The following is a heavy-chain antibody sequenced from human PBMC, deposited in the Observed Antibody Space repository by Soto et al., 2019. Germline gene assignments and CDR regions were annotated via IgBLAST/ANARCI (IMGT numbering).Heavy chain of an antibody. J-gene: IGHJ4*02. CDR2: IYYSGST. CDR3: ARFASFWSGYYDY. V-gene: IGHV4-31*03. Sequence: QVQLQESGPGLVKPSQTLSLTCTVSGGSISSGGYYWSWIRQHPGKGLEWIGYIYYSGSTYYNPSLKSRVTISGDTSKNQFSLRLTSVTAADTALYYCARFASFWSGYYDYWGQGTLVTVSS. CDR1: GGSISSGGYY. D-gene: IGHD3-3*01.